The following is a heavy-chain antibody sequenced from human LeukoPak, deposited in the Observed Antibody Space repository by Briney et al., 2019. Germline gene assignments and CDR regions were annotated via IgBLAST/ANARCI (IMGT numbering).Heavy chain of an antibody. J-gene: IGHJ4*02. CDR2: ISYDGSNK. CDR1: GFTFSTYT. CDR3: AKDHHYGDYVFDY. V-gene: IGHV3-30*04. D-gene: IGHD4-17*01. Sequence: AGGSLRLSCAASGFTFSTYTMHWVRQAPGKGLEWVAVISYDGSNKYYADSVKGRFTISRDNSKNTLYLQMNSLRAEDTAVYYCAKDHHYGDYVFDYWGQGTLVTVSS.